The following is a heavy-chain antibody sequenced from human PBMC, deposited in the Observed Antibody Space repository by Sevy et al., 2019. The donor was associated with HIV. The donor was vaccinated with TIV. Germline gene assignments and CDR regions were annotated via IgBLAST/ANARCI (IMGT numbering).Heavy chain of an antibody. J-gene: IGHJ6*02. Sequence: GGSLRLSCAASGFTFSSYAMHWVRQAPGKGLEWVAVISYDGSNKYYADSVKGRFTISRENSKNTLYLQMNSLRAEDTAVYYCARDLLPGYSSGSDYYYYYAMDVWGQGTTVTVSS. V-gene: IGHV3-30*04. CDR3: ARDLLPGYSSGSDYYYYYAMDV. D-gene: IGHD6-19*01. CDR2: ISYDGSNK. CDR1: GFTFSSYA.